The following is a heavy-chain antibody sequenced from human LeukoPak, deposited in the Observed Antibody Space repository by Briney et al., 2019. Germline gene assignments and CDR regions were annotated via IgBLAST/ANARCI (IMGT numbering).Heavy chain of an antibody. Sequence: GGSLRLSCAASGFTFDDYAMHWVRQAPGKGLEWVSGISWNSGYIGYADSVKGRFTISRDNAKNSLYLQMNSLRAEDTALYYCAKAVRSSGYDPFDSWGQGALVTVSS. CDR1: GFTFDDYA. CDR2: ISWNSGYI. J-gene: IGHJ4*02. V-gene: IGHV3-9*01. CDR3: AKAVRSSGYDPFDS. D-gene: IGHD5-12*01.